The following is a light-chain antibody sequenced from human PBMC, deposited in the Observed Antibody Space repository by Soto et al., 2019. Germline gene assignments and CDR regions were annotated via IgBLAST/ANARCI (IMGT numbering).Light chain of an antibody. Sequence: EIVLTQSPATLSLSPGERATLSCRASQSIRTYLAWYQQKPGQAPRLLIHDASNRATGIPARFSGSGSGTDFTLTIASLQPEDFAVYYCQQRSNWPPYTFGQGTKLEMK. CDR3: QQRSNWPPYT. CDR1: QSIRTY. CDR2: DAS. V-gene: IGKV3-11*01. J-gene: IGKJ2*01.